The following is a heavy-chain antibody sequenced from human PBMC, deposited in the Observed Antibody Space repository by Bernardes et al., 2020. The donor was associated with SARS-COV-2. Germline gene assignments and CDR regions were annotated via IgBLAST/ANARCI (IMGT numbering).Heavy chain of an antibody. CDR2: IYTTGST. V-gene: IGHV4-61*02. Sequence: SETLSLTCTVSGGSISSGNYYWSWIRQPAGKGLEWIGRIYTTGSTNYNPSLKSRVTISIDTSKNQFSLKLTSVTAADTAMYYCARPSQQLTSREGLDVWGQGTTVTVSS. D-gene: IGHD6-13*01. CDR3: ARPSQQLTSREGLDV. CDR1: GGSISSGNYY. J-gene: IGHJ6*02.